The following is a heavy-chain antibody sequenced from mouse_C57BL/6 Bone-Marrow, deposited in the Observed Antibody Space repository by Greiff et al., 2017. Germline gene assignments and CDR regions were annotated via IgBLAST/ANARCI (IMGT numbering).Heavy chain of an antibody. Sequence: DVQLVESGAELAKPGASVKLSCTASGFNIKDYYMHWVKQWTEQGLEWIGWIDPGDGDTKYAPKFQGKATIKADTSSNTAYLQLSSLTSEDTAVYYCARLLWSAYWGQGTPVTVSS. V-gene: IGHV14-2*01. CDR1: GFNIKDYY. CDR2: IDPGDGDT. J-gene: IGHJ3*01. CDR3: ARLLWSAY. D-gene: IGHD2-1*01.